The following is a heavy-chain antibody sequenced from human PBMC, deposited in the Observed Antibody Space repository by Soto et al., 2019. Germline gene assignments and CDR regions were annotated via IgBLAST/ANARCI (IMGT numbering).Heavy chain of an antibody. V-gene: IGHV3-74*01. D-gene: IGHD3-10*01. CDR3: ARAVRSGSYPYYYYGMDV. Sequence: EVQVVESGGGLVQPGGSLRLSCAASGFTFSNYWMQWVRQAPGKGLVWVSRINSDGSSTSYADSVKGRFTISRDNAKNTLYLQMTSLRAEDTAVYYCARAVRSGSYPYYYYGMDVWGQGTTVTVSS. J-gene: IGHJ6*02. CDR2: INSDGSST. CDR1: GFTFSNYW.